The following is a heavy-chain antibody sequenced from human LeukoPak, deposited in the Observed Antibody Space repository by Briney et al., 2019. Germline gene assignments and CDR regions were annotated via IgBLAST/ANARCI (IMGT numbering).Heavy chain of an antibody. D-gene: IGHD6-19*01. CDR1: GFTVSSKY. CDR3: ARGPPSSSGWYFDY. V-gene: IGHV3-66*02. J-gene: IGHJ4*02. Sequence: GGSLRLSCAASGFTVSSKYMSWVRQAPGKGLEWVSVIYSGDSTYYADSVKGRFTISRDNSKNTLYLQMNSLRAEDTAVYYCARGPPSSSGWYFDYWGRGTLVTVSS. CDR2: IYSGDST.